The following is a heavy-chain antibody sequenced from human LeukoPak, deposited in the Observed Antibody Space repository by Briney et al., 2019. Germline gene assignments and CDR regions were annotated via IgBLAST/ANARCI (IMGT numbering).Heavy chain of an antibody. CDR1: GFTVSSNY. J-gene: IGHJ4*02. CDR3: ARDLGYSSGWPWRFDH. CDR2: IYSGGST. V-gene: IGHV3-66*01. Sequence: GGSLRLSCAASGFTVSSNYMSWVRQAPGKGLEWVSVIYSGGSTYYADSVKGRFTISRDNSKNTLYLQMNSLRAEDTAVYYCARDLGYSSGWPWRFDHWGQGTLVTVSS. D-gene: IGHD6-19*01.